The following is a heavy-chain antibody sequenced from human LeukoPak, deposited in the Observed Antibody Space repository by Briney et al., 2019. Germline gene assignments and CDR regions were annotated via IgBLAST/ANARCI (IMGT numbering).Heavy chain of an antibody. Sequence: PSETLSLTCAVYGGSFSGYYWSWIRQPPGKGLEWIGEINHSGSTNYNPSLKSRVTISVDTSKNQFSLKLSSVTAADTAVYYCARGVPDSSGYYSFLRPNFDYWGRGTLVTVSS. CDR2: INHSGST. CDR3: ARGVPDSSGYYSFLRPNFDY. J-gene: IGHJ4*02. V-gene: IGHV4-34*01. CDR1: GGSFSGYY. D-gene: IGHD3-22*01.